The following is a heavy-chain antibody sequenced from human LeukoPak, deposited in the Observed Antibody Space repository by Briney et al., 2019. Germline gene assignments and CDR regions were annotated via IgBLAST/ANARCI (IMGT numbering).Heavy chain of an antibody. V-gene: IGHV4-4*07. Sequence: SETLSLTCTVSGGSISSYYWSWIRQPAGKGLEWIGRIYTSGSTNYNPSLKSRVTMSVDTSKNQFSLKLTSLTATDTAVYYCARSGLRGYSGSGSYDYWGQGTLVTVSS. CDR2: IYTSGST. CDR3: ARSGLRGYSGSGSYDY. D-gene: IGHD3-10*01. CDR1: GGSISSYY. J-gene: IGHJ4*02.